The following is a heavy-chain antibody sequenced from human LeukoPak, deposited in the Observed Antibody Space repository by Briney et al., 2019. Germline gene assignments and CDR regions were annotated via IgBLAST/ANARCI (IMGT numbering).Heavy chain of an antibody. V-gene: IGHV4-39*07. CDR3: ARSNARDGYNFGY. CDR1: GGSISSSSYY. D-gene: IGHD5-24*01. CDR2: IYYSGST. Sequence: SETLSLTCTVSGGSISSSSYYWGWIRRPPGKGLEWIGSIYYSGSTYYNPSLKSRVTISVDTSKTQLSLKMTSMTAADTAVYYCARSNARDGYNFGYWGQGTLVTVSS. J-gene: IGHJ4*02.